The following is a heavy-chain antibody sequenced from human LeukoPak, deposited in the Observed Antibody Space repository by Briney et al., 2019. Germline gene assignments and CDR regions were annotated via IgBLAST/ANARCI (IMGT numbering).Heavy chain of an antibody. CDR1: GFVLSSYE. Sequence: GGSLRLSCTGSGFVLSSYEMTWFRQAPGKGLEWVSSVDYSGDSPYYADSVKGRFTISRDNTKNILYLQLSSLRVEDTAVYYCTRNSGWYGITRGQGTLVAVSS. V-gene: IGHV3-23*01. CDR3: TRNSGWYGIT. CDR2: VDYSGDSP. J-gene: IGHJ4*02. D-gene: IGHD6-19*01.